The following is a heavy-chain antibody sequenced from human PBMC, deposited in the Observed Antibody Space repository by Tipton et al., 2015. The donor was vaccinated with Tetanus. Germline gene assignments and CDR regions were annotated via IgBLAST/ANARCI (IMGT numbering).Heavy chain of an antibody. CDR1: GASMSSSSYY. J-gene: IGHJ3*01. V-gene: IGHV4-39*01. CDR3: AGPSTTVTPRAFDG. D-gene: IGHD4-17*01. CDR2: IYYSGSS. Sequence: TLSLTCNVSGASMSSSSYYWDWIRQPPGKGLEWIGSIYYSGSSYYNPSLESRVTISLDTSKNRFSLKLTSVTAADAAVYYCAGPSTTVTPRAFDGWGQGTMVTVSS.